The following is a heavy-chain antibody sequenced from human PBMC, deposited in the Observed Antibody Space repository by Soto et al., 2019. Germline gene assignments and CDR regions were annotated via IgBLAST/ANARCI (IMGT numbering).Heavy chain of an antibody. CDR2: IWYDGSNK. V-gene: IGHV3-33*01. Sequence: QVQLVESGGGVVQPGRSLRLSCAASGFTFSSYGMHWVRQAPGKGLEWVAVIWYDGSNKYYADSVKGRFTISRDNSKNTLYLQMNSLRAEDTAVYYCARNYYGSGGRISVYYYYYGMDVWGQGTTVTVSS. J-gene: IGHJ6*02. CDR1: GFTFSSYG. D-gene: IGHD3-10*01. CDR3: ARNYYGSGGRISVYYYYYGMDV.